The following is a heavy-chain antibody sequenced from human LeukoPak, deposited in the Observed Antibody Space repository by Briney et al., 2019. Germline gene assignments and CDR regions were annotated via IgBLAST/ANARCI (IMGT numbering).Heavy chain of an antibody. V-gene: IGHV3-23*01. CDR2: IGIGGGT. Sequence: GGSLRLSCAVSGFTFSSYAMTWVRQAPGKGLEWVSGIGIGGGTYPADSVKGRFTISRDNSKNTLYLQMNSLRAEDTAVYYCAKLSGVWGSKDRRYFEYWGQGTLVTVSS. J-gene: IGHJ4*02. CDR3: AKLSGVWGSKDRRYFEY. CDR1: GFTFSSYA. D-gene: IGHD3-16*01.